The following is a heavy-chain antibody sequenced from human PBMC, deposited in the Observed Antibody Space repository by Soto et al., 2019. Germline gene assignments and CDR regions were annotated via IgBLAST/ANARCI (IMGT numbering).Heavy chain of an antibody. Sequence: PSETLSLTCAVSGGSISSGGYSWRWIRQPPGKGLEWIGYIYHSGSTYYNPSLKSRVTISVDRSKNQFSLKLSSVTAADTAVYYCASITMVRGHYYYGMDVWGQGTTVTVSS. CDR3: ASITMVRGHYYYGMDV. CDR1: GGSISSGGYS. V-gene: IGHV4-30-2*01. D-gene: IGHD3-10*01. J-gene: IGHJ6*02. CDR2: IYHSGST.